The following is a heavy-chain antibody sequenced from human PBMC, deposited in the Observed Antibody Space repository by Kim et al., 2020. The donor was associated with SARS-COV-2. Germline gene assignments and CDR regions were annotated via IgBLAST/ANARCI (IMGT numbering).Heavy chain of an antibody. J-gene: IGHJ6*02. D-gene: IGHD3-10*01. V-gene: IGHV3-33*01. CDR3: ARVGSVRGVLLYLYGMDV. CDR2: IWYDGSNK. Sequence: GGSLRLSRAASGFTFSRYGMHWVRQAPGKGLEWVAVIWYDGSNKYYADSVKGRFTISRDNSKNTLYLQMNSLRAEDTAVYYCARVGSVRGVLLYLYGMDVWGQGTTVTVSS. CDR1: GFTFSRYG.